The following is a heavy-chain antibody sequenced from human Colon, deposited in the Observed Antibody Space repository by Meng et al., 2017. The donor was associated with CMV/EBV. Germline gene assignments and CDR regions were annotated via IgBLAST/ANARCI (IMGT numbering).Heavy chain of an antibody. CDR2: ISASGGTT. V-gene: IGHV3-23*01. Sequence: GGSLRLSCAASGFNFNDYAMHWVRQAPGKGLEWVASISASGGTTYYADSVRGRFTISRDNSKNSLSLQMNNLRGEDSAVYYCARGYGPAAIIDFWGQGTLVTVSS. D-gene: IGHD2-2*01. CDR1: GFNFNDYA. J-gene: IGHJ4*02. CDR3: ARGYGPAAIIDF.